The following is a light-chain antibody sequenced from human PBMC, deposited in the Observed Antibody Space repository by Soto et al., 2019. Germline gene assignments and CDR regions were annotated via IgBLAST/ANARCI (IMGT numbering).Light chain of an antibody. J-gene: IGKJ2*01. Sequence: EIVLTQSPGTLSLSPGERATLSCRASQSVSSNYLAWYQQKPGQAPRLLIYGASRGAAAIPDRFSGSGSGTDFTLTISRLEPEDFAVYFCQQYGRSPMFTLGQGTKLEIK. CDR3: QQYGRSPMFT. CDR2: GAS. V-gene: IGKV3-20*01. CDR1: QSVSSNY.